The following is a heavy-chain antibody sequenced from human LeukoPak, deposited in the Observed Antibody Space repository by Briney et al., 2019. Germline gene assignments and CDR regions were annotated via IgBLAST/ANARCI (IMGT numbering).Heavy chain of an antibody. CDR3: ARAKWSRSSRGSSYFDY. CDR1: GGTFSSYA. J-gene: IGHJ4*02. Sequence: EASVKVSCKASGGTFSSYAISWVRQAPGQGLEWMGRIIPILGIPNYAQNFQGIVTMTADKSTSTAYMELSSLRSEDTAVYYCARAKWSRSSRGSSYFDYWGQGTLVTVSS. D-gene: IGHD6-6*01. V-gene: IGHV1-69*04. CDR2: IIPILGIP.